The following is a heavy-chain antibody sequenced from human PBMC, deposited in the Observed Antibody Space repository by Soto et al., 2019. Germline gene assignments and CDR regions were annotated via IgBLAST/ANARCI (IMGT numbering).Heavy chain of an antibody. Sequence: SGGSLRLSCAASGFTFSSYGMHWVRQAPGKGLEWVAVIWYDGSNKYYADSVKGRFTISRDNSKNTLYLQMNSLRAEDTAVYYFARSYYDFWSGYTPYYFDYWGQGTLVTVSS. CDR2: IWYDGSNK. CDR1: GFTFSSYG. D-gene: IGHD3-3*01. CDR3: ARSYYDFWSGYTPYYFDY. V-gene: IGHV3-33*01. J-gene: IGHJ4*02.